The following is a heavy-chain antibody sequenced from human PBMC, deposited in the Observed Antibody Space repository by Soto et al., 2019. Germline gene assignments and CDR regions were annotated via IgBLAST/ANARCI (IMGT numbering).Heavy chain of an antibody. J-gene: IGHJ3*02. CDR2: IDTYGSGT. Sequence: GSLRLSCAASGFTFTSYAMSWVRQAPGKGLEWVSRIDTYGSGTKYADSVKGRFIISRDNAENTMYLQMNYLRVEDTAVYYCARVLKSSGWDNDVFDIWGQGTMVTVSS. D-gene: IGHD6-19*01. CDR3: ARVLKSSGWDNDVFDI. V-gene: IGHV3-74*03. CDR1: GFTFTSYA.